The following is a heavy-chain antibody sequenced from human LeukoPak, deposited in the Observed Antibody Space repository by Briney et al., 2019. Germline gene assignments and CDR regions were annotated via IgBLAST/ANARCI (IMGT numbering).Heavy chain of an antibody. CDR3: AKEQDSSAWYIDWFDP. J-gene: IGHJ5*02. CDR2: ISGSGGST. V-gene: IGHV3-23*01. CDR1: GFTFSSYA. Sequence: GGSLRLSCAASGFTFSSYAMSWVRQAPGKGLEWVSGISGSGGSTYYADSVKGRFTISRDNSKNTLYLQLNSLGAEDTAVYYCAKEQDSSAWYIDWFDPWGQGTLVTVSS. D-gene: IGHD6-19*01.